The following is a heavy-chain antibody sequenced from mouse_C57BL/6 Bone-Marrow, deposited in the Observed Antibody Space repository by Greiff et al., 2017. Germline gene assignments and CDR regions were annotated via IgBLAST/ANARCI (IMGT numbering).Heavy chain of an antibody. V-gene: IGHV1-81*01. CDR3: ARCGYDGYYDYAMDD. CDR1: GYTFTSYG. CDR2: IYPRSGNT. D-gene: IGHD2-3*01. Sequence: QVQLQQSGAELARPGASVKLSCKASGYTFTSYGISWVKQRTGQGLEWIGEIYPRSGNTYYNEKFKGKATLTADKSSSTAYMELRSLTSEDSAVYFCARCGYDGYYDYAMDDWGQGTSVTVSS. J-gene: IGHJ4*01.